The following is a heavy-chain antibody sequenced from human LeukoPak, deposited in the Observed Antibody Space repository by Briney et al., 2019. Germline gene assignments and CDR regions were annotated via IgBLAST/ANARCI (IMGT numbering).Heavy chain of an antibody. CDR1: GGSISGYY. J-gene: IGHJ4*02. CDR3: AGYATTVTTNDY. V-gene: IGHV4-59*08. Sequence: SETLSLTCTVSGGSISGYYWSWIRQPPGKGLEWIGFIYHSGSTNENPSLNSLVTISVDTSKTQFSLKLSSVSDAKTAEYYCAGYATTVTTNDYWGQGTMVTVSS. D-gene: IGHD4-17*01. CDR2: IYHSGST.